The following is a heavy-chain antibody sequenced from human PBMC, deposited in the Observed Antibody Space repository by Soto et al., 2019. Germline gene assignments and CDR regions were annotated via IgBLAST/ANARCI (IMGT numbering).Heavy chain of an antibody. Sequence: QVQLVQSGAEVKKPGASVKVSCKASGYTFTSYGISWVRQAPGQGLEWMGWISAYNGNTNYAQKLQGRVTMTTDTSECTAYMELRSLRSDDTAVYYCARCGWLRWGAEDYYYGMDVWGQGTTVTVSS. CDR2: ISAYNGNT. V-gene: IGHV1-18*04. CDR1: GYTFTSYG. J-gene: IGHJ6*02. CDR3: ARCGWLRWGAEDYYYGMDV. D-gene: IGHD5-12*01.